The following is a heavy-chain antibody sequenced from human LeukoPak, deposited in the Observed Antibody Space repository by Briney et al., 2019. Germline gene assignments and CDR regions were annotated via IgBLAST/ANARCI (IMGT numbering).Heavy chain of an antibody. Sequence: GGSLRLSCAASGFSFDDYGMTWVRQAPGKGLEWVSVINWNGANTGYADSVKGRFTISRDNSKNTLYLQMNSLRAEDTAVYYCAKVIVLYFDWLTWFDYWGQGTLVTVSS. CDR2: INWNGANT. CDR3: AKVIVLYFDWLTWFDY. J-gene: IGHJ4*02. V-gene: IGHV3-20*04. CDR1: GFSFDDYG. D-gene: IGHD3-9*01.